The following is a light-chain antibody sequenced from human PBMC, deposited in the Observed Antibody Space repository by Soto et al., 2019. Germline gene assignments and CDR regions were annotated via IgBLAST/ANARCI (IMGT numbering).Light chain of an antibody. J-gene: IGKJ2*01. Sequence: EIVLTQSPGTLSLSPGERATLSCRASRSVSSRYLAWYQQKPGQAPRLLIYGTSSRATGIPDRLSGSASGTDFSLTDRRLETEDFAVYSCQQYGSSPLYTFGQGTKLEIK. V-gene: IGKV3-20*01. CDR3: QQYGSSPLYT. CDR2: GTS. CDR1: RSVSSRY.